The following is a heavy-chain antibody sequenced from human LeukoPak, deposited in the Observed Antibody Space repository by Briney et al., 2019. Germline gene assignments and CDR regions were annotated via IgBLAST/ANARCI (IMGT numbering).Heavy chain of an antibody. V-gene: IGHV1-24*01. Sequence: ASVKVSCKVSGYTLTELSMHWVRQAPGKGLEWMGGFDPEDGETIYAQKFQGRVTMTEDTSTDTAYMELSSLRSEDTAVYYCARGRTMVRGVRPSNFNWFDPWGQGTLVTVSS. J-gene: IGHJ5*02. CDR3: ARGRTMVRGVRPSNFNWFDP. D-gene: IGHD3-10*01. CDR1: GYTLTELS. CDR2: FDPEDGET.